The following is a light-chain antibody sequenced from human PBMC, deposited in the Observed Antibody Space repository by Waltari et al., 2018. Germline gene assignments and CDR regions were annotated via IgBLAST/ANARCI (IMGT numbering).Light chain of an antibody. V-gene: IGLV2-8*01. CDR3: SSYTGSNNLI. CDR2: EVT. CDR1: SSDIGGYNY. J-gene: IGLJ2*01. Sequence: QSALTQPPSASGSPGQSVTISCPGTSSDIGGYNYVSWYQQYPGKAPKLMIYEVTKRPSGVPDRFSGSKSGYTASLTVSGLQAEDEADYYCSSYTGSNNLIFGGGTKLTVL.